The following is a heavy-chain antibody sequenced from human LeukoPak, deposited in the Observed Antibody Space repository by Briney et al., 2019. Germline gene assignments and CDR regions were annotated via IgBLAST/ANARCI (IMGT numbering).Heavy chain of an antibody. J-gene: IGHJ4*02. D-gene: IGHD6-19*01. CDR1: GFTFMNYA. CDR3: AKLKQWQPQRYFFEY. CDR2: FSGISST. Sequence: GGSLRLSCVASGFTFMNYAMTWVRQAPGKGLEWVSTFSGISSTSYADAVKGRVTISRDNSKNTLYLQLNSLRAEDTAVYYCAKLKQWQPQRYFFEYWGQGALVTVAS. V-gene: IGHV3-23*01.